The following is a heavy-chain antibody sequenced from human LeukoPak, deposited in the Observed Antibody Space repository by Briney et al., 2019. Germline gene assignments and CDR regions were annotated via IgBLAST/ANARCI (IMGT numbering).Heavy chain of an antibody. Sequence: ASVKVSCKASGYTFTSYAMHWVRQAPGQRLEWMGWINAGNSNTKYSQKFQGRVTITRGTSASTAYMELSSLRSEDTAVYYCARDGWPGQLLSVVYFDYWGQGTLVTVSS. J-gene: IGHJ4*02. V-gene: IGHV1-3*01. CDR3: ARDGWPGQLLSVVYFDY. CDR2: INAGNSNT. D-gene: IGHD2-2*01. CDR1: GYTFTSYA.